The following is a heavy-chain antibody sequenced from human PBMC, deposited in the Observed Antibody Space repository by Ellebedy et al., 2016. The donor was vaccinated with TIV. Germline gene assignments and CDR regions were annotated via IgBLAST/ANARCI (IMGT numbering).Heavy chain of an antibody. Sequence: MPSETLSLTCAVHGESFTAYYWTWVRQSPEKGLEWLGEISHSGSGNYNPSLESRLTISVDKSSNQFSLKLSYVTDADTAVYYCAGTRGYGYVYWGLGTLVTVSS. D-gene: IGHD5-18*01. CDR1: GESFTAYY. V-gene: IGHV4-34*01. CDR2: ISHSGSG. CDR3: AGTRGYGYVY. J-gene: IGHJ4*02.